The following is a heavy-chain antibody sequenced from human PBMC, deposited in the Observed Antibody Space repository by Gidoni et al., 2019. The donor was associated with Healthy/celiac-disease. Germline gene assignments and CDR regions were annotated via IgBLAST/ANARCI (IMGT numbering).Heavy chain of an antibody. CDR2: IRSKAYGGTT. J-gene: IGHJ3*02. CDR1: GFTFGDYA. V-gene: IGHV3-49*03. CDR3: TRVSGLYGDYAPGAFDI. Sequence: EVQLVEAGGGLVQPGRSLGLSCTASGFTFGDYAMGWFPQAPGKGLEWVGFIRSKAYGGTTEYAASVKGRFTISRDDSKSIAYLQMNSLKTEDTAVYYCTRVSGLYGDYAPGAFDIWGQGTMVTVSS. D-gene: IGHD4-17*01.